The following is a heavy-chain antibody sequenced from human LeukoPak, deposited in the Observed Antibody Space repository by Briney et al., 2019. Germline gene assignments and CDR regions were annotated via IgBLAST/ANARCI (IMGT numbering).Heavy chain of an antibody. V-gene: IGHV1-69*13. CDR1: GGTFSSYA. J-gene: IGHJ4*02. CDR2: IIPVFGTA. D-gene: IGHD6-6*01. Sequence: SVKVSCKASGGTFSSYAISWVRRAPGQGLEWMGGIIPVFGTANYAQKFQGRVTITADESTSTAYMELSSLRSEDTAVYYCARVLAEGIAARLKGVYYFDYWGQGTLVTVSS. CDR3: ARVLAEGIAARLKGVYYFDY.